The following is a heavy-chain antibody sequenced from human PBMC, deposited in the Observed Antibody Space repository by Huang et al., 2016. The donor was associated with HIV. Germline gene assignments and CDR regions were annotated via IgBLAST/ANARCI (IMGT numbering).Heavy chain of an antibody. J-gene: IGHJ6*03. Sequence: QVHLLQWGAGLLKASATLSLTCGVYGGSFSDYYWTWIRQPPGTALEWIGEIHHSGDTNYNPSLKSLVPLSKDPSKNQFSLRLSSVSAADTAVYYCARLVAVNGYYYMDVWGKGTKVTVSS. CDR2: IHHSGDT. V-gene: IGHV4-34*01. CDR3: ARLVAVNGYYYMDV. CDR1: GGSFSDYY. D-gene: IGHD6-19*01.